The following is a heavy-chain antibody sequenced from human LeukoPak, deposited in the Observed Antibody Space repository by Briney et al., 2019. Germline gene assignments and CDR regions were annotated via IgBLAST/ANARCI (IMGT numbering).Heavy chain of an antibody. V-gene: IGHV4-30-4*01. D-gene: IGHD1-14*01. CDR3: ARGRRVVGLDY. J-gene: IGHJ4*02. CDR1: GGSISSDDYF. CDR2: IHYSGNT. Sequence: SETLSLTCTVSGGSISSDDYFWSWIRQPPGKGLEWTGYIHYSGNTHYNPSLKSRVTISLNTSKNQFSLNLSSVTAADTAVYYCARGRRVVGLDYWGQGTLVTVSS.